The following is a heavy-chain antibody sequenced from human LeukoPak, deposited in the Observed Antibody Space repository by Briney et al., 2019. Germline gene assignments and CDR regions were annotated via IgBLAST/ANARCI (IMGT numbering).Heavy chain of an antibody. V-gene: IGHV1-2*02. CDR1: GYTFTSYG. CDR2: INPNSGGT. J-gene: IGHJ3*02. Sequence: ASVKVSCKASGYTFTSYGISWVRQAPGQGLEWMGWINPNSGGTNYAQKFQGRVTMTRDTSISTAYMELSRLRSDDTAVYYCARDLVLRGAFDIWGQGTMVTVSS. CDR3: ARDLVLRGAFDI. D-gene: IGHD6-6*01.